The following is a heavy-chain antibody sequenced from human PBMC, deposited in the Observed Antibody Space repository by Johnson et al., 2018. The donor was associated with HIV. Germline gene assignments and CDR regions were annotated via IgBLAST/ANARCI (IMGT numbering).Heavy chain of an antibody. J-gene: IGHJ3*02. CDR3: AKAVSGSYDDAFDI. Sequence: QVQLVESGGGVVRPGESLRLSCAASGFTFSTYAMHWVRQAPGKGLEWVSFIRFDGSYKYYADSVKGRFTISRDNAKNSLYLQMNSLRAEDTALYYCAKAVSGSYDDAFDIWGQGTMVTVSS. V-gene: IGHV3-30*02. D-gene: IGHD1-26*01. CDR1: GFTFSTYA. CDR2: IRFDGSYK.